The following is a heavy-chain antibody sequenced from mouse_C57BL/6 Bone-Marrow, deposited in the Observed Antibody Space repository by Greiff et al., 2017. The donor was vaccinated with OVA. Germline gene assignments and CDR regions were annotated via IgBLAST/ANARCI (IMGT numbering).Heavy chain of an antibody. J-gene: IGHJ2*01. CDR3: ARSGYYYDYFDY. CDR1: GYAFTNYL. V-gene: IGHV1-54*01. Sequence: VKLMESGAELVRPGTSVKVSCKASGYAFTNYLIEWVKQRPGQGLEWIGVINPGSGGTNYNEKFKGKATLTADKSSSTAYMQLSSLTSEDSAVYFCARSGYYYDYFDYWGQGTTLTVSS. CDR2: INPGSGGT. D-gene: IGHD1-1*01.